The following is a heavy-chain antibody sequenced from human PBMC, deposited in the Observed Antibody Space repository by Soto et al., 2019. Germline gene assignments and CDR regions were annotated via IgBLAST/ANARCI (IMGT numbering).Heavy chain of an antibody. CDR1: GFTFSSYS. D-gene: IGHD3-3*01. V-gene: IGHV3-48*02. CDR2: ISSSSSTI. J-gene: IGHJ4*02. Sequence: PGGSLRLSCAASGFTFSSYSMNWVRQAPGKGLEWVSYISSSSSTIYYADSVKGRFTISRDNAKNSLYLQMNSLRDEDTAVYYCARDAYTYYDFSSAHTYLDYWGQGTLVTVSS. CDR3: ARDAYTYYDFSSAHTYLDY.